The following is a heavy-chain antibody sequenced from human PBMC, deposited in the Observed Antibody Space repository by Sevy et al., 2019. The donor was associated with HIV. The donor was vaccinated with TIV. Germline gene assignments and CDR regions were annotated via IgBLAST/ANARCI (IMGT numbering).Heavy chain of an antibody. CDR2: IGGSAGST. J-gene: IGHJ4*02. CDR3: VRAIGAAGSY. D-gene: IGHD6-13*01. V-gene: IGHV3-23*01. CDR1: GFTFSSYA. Sequence: GGSLRLSCAASGFTFSSYAMSWVRQAPGKGLEWVSSIGGSAGSTYYADSVRGRFTISRDNAKNSVYLQMNSLRAEDTALYYCVRAIGAAGSYWGQGTLVTVSS.